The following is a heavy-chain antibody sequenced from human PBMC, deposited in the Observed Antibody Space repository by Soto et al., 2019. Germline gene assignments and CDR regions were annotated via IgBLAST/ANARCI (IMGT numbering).Heavy chain of an antibody. J-gene: IGHJ4*02. CDR3: ARADCSGGSCEVFDY. CDR2: IYYSGST. D-gene: IGHD2-15*01. Sequence: PSETLSLTCTVSGGSISSGGYYWSWIRQHPGKGLEWIGYIYYSGSTYYNPSLKSRVTISVDTSKNQFSLKLSSVTAADTAVYYCARADCSGGSCEVFDYWGQGTLVTVSS. CDR1: GGSISSGGYY. V-gene: IGHV4-31*03.